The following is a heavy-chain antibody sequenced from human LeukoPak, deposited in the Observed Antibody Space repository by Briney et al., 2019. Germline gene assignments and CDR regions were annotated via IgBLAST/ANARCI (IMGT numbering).Heavy chain of an antibody. V-gene: IGHV4-34*08. CDR1: GGTFSGYY. CDR3: ATTTIRLGF. Sequence: SETLSLTCAVYGGTFSGYYWSWIRQPPGKGLEWIGEINHSGSTNYNPSLKSRVTISVDTSKNQFSLRLSSVTAADTAVYYCATTTIRLGFWGQGTLVTVSS. D-gene: IGHD1-26*01. J-gene: IGHJ4*02. CDR2: INHSGST.